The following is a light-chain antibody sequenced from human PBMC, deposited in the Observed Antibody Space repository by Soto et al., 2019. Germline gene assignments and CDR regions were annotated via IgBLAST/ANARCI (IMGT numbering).Light chain of an antibody. CDR2: WAS. CDR3: QQYYSTPGFT. Sequence: DIVMTQSPDSLAVSLGERATINCKSSQSVLYSSSNKNYLAWHQQKPGQPPKLLIYWASTRESGVPDRFSGSGSGTDFTLTISSLQAEDVAVYYCQQYYSTPGFTFGPGTKVDIK. CDR1: QSVLYSSSNKNY. J-gene: IGKJ3*01. V-gene: IGKV4-1*01.